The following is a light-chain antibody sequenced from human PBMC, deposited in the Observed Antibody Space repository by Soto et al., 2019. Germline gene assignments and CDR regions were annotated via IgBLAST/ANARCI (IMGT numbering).Light chain of an antibody. V-gene: IGKV3-20*01. CDR2: DAS. CDR3: QQYANSPIT. J-gene: IGKJ5*01. Sequence: EIVFTQSPGILSLSPGERASLSCGASQSISSSFLAWYQQKPGQAPRLLIYDASNRATGIPARFSGSGSGTDFTLTINRLEPEDFAVYYCQQYANSPITFGQGTRLEIK. CDR1: QSISSSF.